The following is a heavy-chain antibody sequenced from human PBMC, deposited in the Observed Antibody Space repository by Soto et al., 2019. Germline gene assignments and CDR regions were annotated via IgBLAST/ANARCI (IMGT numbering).Heavy chain of an antibody. CDR3: AGPWGTYFDF. Sequence: QVQLQESGPGLVKPSETLSLTCTVSGGSISSYYWSWIRQPPGKGLEWIGYIYYSGSTDYDPSLKGRGTITVNPSQTQFSLKLSSVAAADTALYYWAGPWGTYFDFWGQGTLVTVSS. CDR1: GGSISSYY. D-gene: IGHD7-27*01. CDR2: IYYSGST. V-gene: IGHV4-59*08. J-gene: IGHJ4*02.